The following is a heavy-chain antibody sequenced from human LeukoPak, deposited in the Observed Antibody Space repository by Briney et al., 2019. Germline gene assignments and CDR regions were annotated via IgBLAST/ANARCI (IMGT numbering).Heavy chain of an antibody. V-gene: IGHV3-23*01. CDR1: GFTFSSYA. CDR3: AKDRGTMIVGNWFDP. D-gene: IGHD3-22*01. J-gene: IGHJ5*02. CDR2: ISGSGGST. Sequence: GGSLRLSCAASGFTFSSYAMSWVRQAPGKGLEWVSGISGSGGSTYYADSVKGRSTISRDNSKNTLYLQMNSLRAEDTAVYYCAKDRGTMIVGNWFDPWGQGTLGTVSS.